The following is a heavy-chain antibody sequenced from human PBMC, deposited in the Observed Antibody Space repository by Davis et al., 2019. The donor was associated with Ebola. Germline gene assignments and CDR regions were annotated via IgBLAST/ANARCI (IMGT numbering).Heavy chain of an antibody. J-gene: IGHJ4*02. CDR2: IALSDSDT. CDR1: GYTFTSDW. Sequence: GESLKISCTGSGYTFTSDWISWVRPLPGNGLECIGRIALSDSDTKSSPSFQGHVTIYADKSTNIAYLQWSSLKASDTARYNSATTVPHRTDRDNVDIWGPGTVVTVSS. CDR3: ATTVPHRTDRDNVDI. V-gene: IGHV5-10-1*01. D-gene: IGHD2-15*01.